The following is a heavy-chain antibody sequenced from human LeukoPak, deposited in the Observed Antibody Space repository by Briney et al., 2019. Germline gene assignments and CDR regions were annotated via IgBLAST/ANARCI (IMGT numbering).Heavy chain of an antibody. CDR1: GGSFSGYY. Sequence: PSETLSLTCAVYGGSFSGYYWSWIRQPPGKGLEWIGEINHSGSTNYNPSLKSRVTISVDTSKNQFSLKLSSVTAADTAVYYCARGISSWSLYYYGTDVWGQGTTVTVSS. J-gene: IGHJ6*02. D-gene: IGHD6-13*01. V-gene: IGHV4-34*01. CDR3: ARGISSWSLYYYGTDV. CDR2: INHSGST.